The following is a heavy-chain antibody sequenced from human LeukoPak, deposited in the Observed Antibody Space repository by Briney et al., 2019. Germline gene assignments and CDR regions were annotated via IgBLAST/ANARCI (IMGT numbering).Heavy chain of an antibody. CDR3: ARDVVLGSGSCAS. CDR1: GFTFSSYW. J-gene: IGHJ4*02. V-gene: IGHV3-74*01. CDR2: INSDGSST. Sequence: GGSLRLSCAASGFTFSSYWMHWVRQAPGKGLVWVSRINSDGSSTSYADSVKGRFTVSRDNAKNTLFLQMNSLRAEDTAVYFSARDVVLGSGSCASWGQGTLVTVSS. D-gene: IGHD3-10*01.